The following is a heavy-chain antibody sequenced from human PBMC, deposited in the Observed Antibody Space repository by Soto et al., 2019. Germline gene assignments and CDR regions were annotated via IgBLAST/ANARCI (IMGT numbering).Heavy chain of an antibody. CDR1: GGSISSGGYS. D-gene: IGHD3-10*01. CDR2: IYYSGST. CDR3: ARVGSYHSTAFDI. V-gene: IGHV4-31*03. Sequence: QVQLQESGPGLVKPSQTLSLTCTVSGGSISSGGYSWSRIRQHPGKGLEWIGNIYYSGSTYYNPSLKSRVTISVDTSKNQFSLKLSSVTAADTAVYYCARVGSYHSTAFDIWGQGTMVTVSS. J-gene: IGHJ3*02.